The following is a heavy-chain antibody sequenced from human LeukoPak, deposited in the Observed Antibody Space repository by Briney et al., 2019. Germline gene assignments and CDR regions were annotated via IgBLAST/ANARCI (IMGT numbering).Heavy chain of an antibody. CDR2: INHSGST. J-gene: IGHJ3*02. Sequence: SETLSLTCAVYGGSFSGYYWSWIRQPPGKGLEWIGEINHSGSTNYNPSLKSRVTISVDTSKNQFSLKLSSVTAADTALYYCARDASSTSCCDGFDIWGQGTLVTVSS. D-gene: IGHD2-2*01. CDR1: GGSFSGYY. CDR3: ARDASSTSCCDGFDI. V-gene: IGHV4-34*01.